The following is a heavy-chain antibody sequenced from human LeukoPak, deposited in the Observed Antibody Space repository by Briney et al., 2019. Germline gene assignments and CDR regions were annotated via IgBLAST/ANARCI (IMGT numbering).Heavy chain of an antibody. CDR2: ISSSSYI. D-gene: IGHD6-13*01. Sequence: GGSLRLSCAASGFTFSSYSMNWVRPAPGKGLEWVSSISSSSYIYYADSVKGRFTISRDNAKNSLYLQMSSLRAEDTAVYYCARHSSSGSSWYLRWFDPWGQGTLVTVSS. J-gene: IGHJ5*02. V-gene: IGHV3-21*01. CDR1: GFTFSSYS. CDR3: ARHSSSGSSWYLRWFDP.